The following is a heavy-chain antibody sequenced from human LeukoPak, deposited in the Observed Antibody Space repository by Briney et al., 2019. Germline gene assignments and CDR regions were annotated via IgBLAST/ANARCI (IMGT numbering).Heavy chain of an antibody. CDR3: ARGVMESYDSSSYYYFDY. D-gene: IGHD3-22*01. CDR2: INPNSGGT. V-gene: IGHV1-2*02. Sequence: ASVKVSCKASGYTFTGYYMHWLRQAPGQGLEWMGWINPNSGGTNYAQKFQGRVTMTRDTSISTAYMELSRLRSDDTAVYYCARGVMESYDSSSYYYFDYWGQGTLVTVSS. J-gene: IGHJ4*02. CDR1: GYTFTGYY.